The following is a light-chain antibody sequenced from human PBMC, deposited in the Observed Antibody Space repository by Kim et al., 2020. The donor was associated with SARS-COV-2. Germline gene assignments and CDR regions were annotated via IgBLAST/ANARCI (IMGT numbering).Light chain of an antibody. CDR3: QQYNDRPQVA. J-gene: IGKJ5*01. V-gene: IGKV3D-15*01. CDR1: HSIDKN. Sequence: TVMTQSPVTLSVSLGERATLSCRASHSIDKNLAWYQHKPGQAPRLLMYGASTRAPGIPHRFSGSGSKTDFTLTISSLQSEDFAVYHCQQYNDRPQVAFGQGTRLEIK. CDR2: GAS.